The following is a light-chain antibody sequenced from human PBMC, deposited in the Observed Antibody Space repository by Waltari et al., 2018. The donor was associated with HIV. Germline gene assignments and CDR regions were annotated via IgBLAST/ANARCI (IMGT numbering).Light chain of an antibody. Sequence: QSALTQPPSASGSPGQSVAISCTGTSSDVGGYNSVSWHQQHPGKAPKLLIYAVNKRPSGVPDHFSGSKSGNTASLTVSGLQVDDEADYYCSSFSDNNRIVFGTGTRVTVL. CDR1: SSDVGGYNS. J-gene: IGLJ1*01. V-gene: IGLV2-8*01. CDR3: SSFSDNNRIV. CDR2: AVN.